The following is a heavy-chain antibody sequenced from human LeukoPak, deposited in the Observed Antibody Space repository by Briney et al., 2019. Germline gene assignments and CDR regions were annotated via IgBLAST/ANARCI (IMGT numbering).Heavy chain of an antibody. D-gene: IGHD3-9*01. Sequence: ASVKVSCKASGYTFTSYGISWVRQAPGQGLEWMGWISAYNGKTNYAQKLQGRVTMTTDTSTSTAYMELRSLRSDDTAVYYCAITYYDIFLQDTPKVWFDPWGQGTLVTVSS. CDR2: ISAYNGKT. CDR3: AITYYDIFLQDTPKVWFDP. J-gene: IGHJ5*02. CDR1: GYTFTSYG. V-gene: IGHV1-18*01.